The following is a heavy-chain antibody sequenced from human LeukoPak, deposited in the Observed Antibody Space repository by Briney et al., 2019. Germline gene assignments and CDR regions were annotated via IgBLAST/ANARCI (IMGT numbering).Heavy chain of an antibody. CDR3: ASRPYYYDSSGYYHAPDY. Sequence: SVKVSCKASGGTFSSYAISWVRQAPGQGLEWMGGIIPIFGTANYAQKFQGRVTITTDESTSTAYMELSSPRSEDTAVYYCASRPYYYDSSGYYHAPDYWGQGTLVTVSS. D-gene: IGHD3-22*01. CDR1: GGTFSSYA. J-gene: IGHJ4*02. V-gene: IGHV1-69*05. CDR2: IIPIFGTA.